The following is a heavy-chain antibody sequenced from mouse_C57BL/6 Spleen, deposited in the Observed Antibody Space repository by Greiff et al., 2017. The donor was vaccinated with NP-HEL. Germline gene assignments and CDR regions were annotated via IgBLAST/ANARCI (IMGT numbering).Heavy chain of an antibody. D-gene: IGHD2-2*01. V-gene: IGHV1-18*01. CDR2: INPNNGGT. J-gene: IGHJ3*01. CDR3: ARLYYGYSLFAY. Sequence: EVQLQQSGPELVKPGASVKIPCKASGYTFTDYNMDWVKQSHGKSLEWIGDINPNNGGTIYNQKFKGKATLTVDKSSSTAYMELRSLTSEDTAVYYCARLYYGYSLFAYWGQGTLVTVSA. CDR1: GYTFTDYN.